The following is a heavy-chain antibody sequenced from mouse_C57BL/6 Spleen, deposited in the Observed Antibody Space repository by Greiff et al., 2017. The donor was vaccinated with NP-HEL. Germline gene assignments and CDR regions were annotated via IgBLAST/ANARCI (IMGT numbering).Heavy chain of an antibody. CDR2: ISSGSSTI. Sequence: EVKVEESGGGLVKPGGSLKLSCAASGFTFSDYGMHWVRQAPEKGLEWVAYISSGSSTIYYADTVKGRFTISRDNAKNTLFLQMTSLRSEDTAMYYCARPEPFAYWGQGTLVTVSA. CDR1: GFTFSDYG. CDR3: ARPEPFAY. V-gene: IGHV5-17*01. J-gene: IGHJ3*01.